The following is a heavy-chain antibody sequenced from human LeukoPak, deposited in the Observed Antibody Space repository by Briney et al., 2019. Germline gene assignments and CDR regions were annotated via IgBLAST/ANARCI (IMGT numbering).Heavy chain of an antibody. V-gene: IGHV4-34*01. CDR3: ARNPDSDHFDY. CDR2: IPHSGST. D-gene: IGHD1-14*01. CDR1: GESFSDYY. Sequence: SETLSLTCAVYGESFSDYYWSWIRQPPGKGLEWIGEIPHSGSTNYNQSLTSRGTMSLDTSKKQSSLTLTSVTAADTAVYYCARNPDSDHFDYSGQGTLVTVSS. J-gene: IGHJ4*02.